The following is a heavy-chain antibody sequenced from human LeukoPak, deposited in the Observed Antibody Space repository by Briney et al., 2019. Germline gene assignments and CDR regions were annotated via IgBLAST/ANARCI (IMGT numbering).Heavy chain of an antibody. CDR2: INRDNIV. CDR3: AREVLTQAIYSGYNAFEI. Sequence: PGGSLRLSCAASGFTLTTSEMHWVRQAPGKGLEWVSYINRDNIVLYGDSVKGRFTISSDKATNSVYLQMNSLRAEDTAVYYCAREVLTQAIYSGYNAFEIWGQGTMVTVSS. V-gene: IGHV3-48*03. D-gene: IGHD5-12*01. J-gene: IGHJ3*02. CDR1: GFTLTTSE.